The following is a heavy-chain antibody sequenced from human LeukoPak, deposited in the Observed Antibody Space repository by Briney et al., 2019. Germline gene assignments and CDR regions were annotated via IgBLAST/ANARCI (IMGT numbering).Heavy chain of an antibody. Sequence: GGSLRLSCAASRFTFSSYGMHWVRQAPGKGLEWVAFIRYDGSNKYYADSVKGRFTISRDNSKNTLYLQMNSLRAEDTAVYYCAKISNYDSTGYDAFDIWGQGTMVTVSS. CDR1: RFTFSSYG. J-gene: IGHJ3*02. D-gene: IGHD3-22*01. CDR3: AKISNYDSTGYDAFDI. V-gene: IGHV3-30*02. CDR2: IRYDGSNK.